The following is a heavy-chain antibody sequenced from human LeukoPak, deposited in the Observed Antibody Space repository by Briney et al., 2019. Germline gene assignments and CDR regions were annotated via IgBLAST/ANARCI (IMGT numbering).Heavy chain of an antibody. J-gene: IGHJ3*02. CDR3: ARDSPASDAFDI. Sequence: PSETLSLTCTVPGGSISSSSYYWGWIRQPPGKGLEWIGSIYYSGSTYYNPSLKSRVTISVDTSKNQFSLKLSSVTAADTAVYYCARDSPASDAFDIWGQGTMVTVSS. V-gene: IGHV4-39*07. CDR1: GGSISSSSYY. D-gene: IGHD2-2*01. CDR2: IYYSGST.